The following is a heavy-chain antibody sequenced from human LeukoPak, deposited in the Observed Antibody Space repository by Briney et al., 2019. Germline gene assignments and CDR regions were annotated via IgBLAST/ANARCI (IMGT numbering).Heavy chain of an antibody. CDR2: ILSKTSGGTT. Sequence: EGSLRISCAASGFRFSNAWMNWVRQAPGEGLEWVGRILSKTSGGTTDYATPVKGRFTISRDDSKNMLYLHMNSLQIEDTAVYYCADYYASGSYPPWGQGTLVTVSS. CDR1: GFRFSNAW. D-gene: IGHD3-10*01. V-gene: IGHV3-15*07. J-gene: IGHJ5*02. CDR3: ADYYASGSYPP.